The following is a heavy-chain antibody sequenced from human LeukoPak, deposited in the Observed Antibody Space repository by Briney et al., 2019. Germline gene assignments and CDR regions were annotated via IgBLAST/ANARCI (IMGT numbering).Heavy chain of an antibody. CDR2: INHSGST. J-gene: IGHJ4*02. CDR3: ARGGGYSGLGY. D-gene: IGHD5-12*01. V-gene: IGHV4-34*01. CDR1: GGSFSGYY. Sequence: PSETLSLTCAVYGGSFSGYYWSWIRQPPGKGLEWIGEINHSGSTNYNPSLKSRVTISVDTPKNQFSLKLSSVTAADTAVYYCARGGGYSGLGYWGQGTLVTVSS.